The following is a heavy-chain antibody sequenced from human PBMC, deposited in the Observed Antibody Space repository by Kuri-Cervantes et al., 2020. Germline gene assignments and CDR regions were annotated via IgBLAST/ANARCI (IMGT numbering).Heavy chain of an antibody. D-gene: IGHD6-13*01. CDR2: IYYSGST. J-gene: IGHJ4*02. Sequence: TLSLTCTVSGGSISSGGYYWSWIRQHPGKGLEWIGYIYYSGSTNYNPSLKSRVTISVDRSKNQFSLKLSSVTAADTAVYYCARADIAAVYYFDYWGQGTLVTVSS. CDR3: ARADIAAVYYFDY. CDR1: GGSISSGGYY. V-gene: IGHV4-31*03.